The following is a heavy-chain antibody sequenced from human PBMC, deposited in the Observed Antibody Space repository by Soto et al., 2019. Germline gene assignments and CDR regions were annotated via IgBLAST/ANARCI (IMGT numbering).Heavy chain of an antibody. J-gene: IGHJ4*02. CDR3: VRDTMRASAAASLDY. CDR2: ISVSGNII. CDR1: GFTFSTYE. D-gene: IGHD2-2*01. V-gene: IGHV3-48*03. Sequence: PRLSCAASGFTFSTYEFNWVRQAPGRGLEWISYISVSGNIIKYAESVKGRFTISRDNAENSLHLHMSNLRVDDTALYFCVRDTMRASAAASLDYWGQGTQVTVSS.